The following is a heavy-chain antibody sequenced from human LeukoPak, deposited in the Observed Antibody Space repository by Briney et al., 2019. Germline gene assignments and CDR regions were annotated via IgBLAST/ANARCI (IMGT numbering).Heavy chain of an antibody. CDR2: IYYSGST. J-gene: IGHJ6*03. V-gene: IGHV4-39*02. D-gene: IGHD4-17*01. CDR1: GGSISSRSYY. CDR3: AREWTVTTPYYYYYYMDV. Sequence: SETLSLTCTVSGGSISSRSYYWGWIRQPPGKGLEWIGSIYYSGSTYYNPSLKSRVTTSVDTSKNQFSLKLSSVTAADTAVYYCAREWTVTTPYYYYYYMDVWGKGTTVTISS.